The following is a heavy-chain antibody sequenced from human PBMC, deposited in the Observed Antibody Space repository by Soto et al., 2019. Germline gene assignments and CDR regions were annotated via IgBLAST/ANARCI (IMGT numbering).Heavy chain of an antibody. J-gene: IGHJ4*02. CDR1: VVTFTRYS. Sequence: GGSLRLSCSASVVTFTRYSMNWVRQAPGKGLEWVSSISSTTNYIYYGDSMKGRFTISRDNAKNSLYLEMNSLRAEDTAVYYCARESEDLTSNFDYWGQGTLVTVSS. CDR2: ISSTTNYI. CDR3: ARESEDLTSNFDY. V-gene: IGHV3-21*06.